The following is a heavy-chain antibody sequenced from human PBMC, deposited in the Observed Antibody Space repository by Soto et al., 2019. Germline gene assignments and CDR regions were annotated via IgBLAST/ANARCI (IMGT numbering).Heavy chain of an antibody. D-gene: IGHD2-21*02. CDR2: IRATGDDT. Sequence: EVQLLESGGGLVQPGGSLRLSCAGSGFSFPHYGMSWVRRAPGRGLEWVSGIRATGDDTNYADSVRDRFNISRDSSKAKLYLQMRSVRADDTAIYHCVNLLGEEVTATLDSWGQGTLVTVSS. CDR1: GFSFPHYG. CDR3: VNLLGEEVTATLDS. V-gene: IGHV3-23*01. J-gene: IGHJ4*02.